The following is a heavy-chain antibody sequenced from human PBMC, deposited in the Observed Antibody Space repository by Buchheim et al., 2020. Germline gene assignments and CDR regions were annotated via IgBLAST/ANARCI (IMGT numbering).Heavy chain of an antibody. CDR2: ISGSSSHI. CDR3: ARNEAYYGRSGYFLY. CDR1: GFTFSNYN. V-gene: IGHV3-21*01. D-gene: IGHD3-22*01. Sequence: EVQLMESGGGLVNPGGSLRLACAASGFTFSNYNMHWVRQAPGKGLEWVSSISGSSSHIYHADSLRGRITISRDNAKNSLYLQMNSLSVEDTAVYYCARNEAYYGRSGYFLYWGQGT. J-gene: IGHJ4*02.